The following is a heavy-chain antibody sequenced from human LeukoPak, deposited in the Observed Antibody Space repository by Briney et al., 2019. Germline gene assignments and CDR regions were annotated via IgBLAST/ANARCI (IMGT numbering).Heavy chain of an antibody. J-gene: IGHJ4*02. Sequence: PSETLSLTCTVSGGSISSGGYSWSWIRQHPGKGLEWIGYIYYSGSTYYNPSLKSRVTISVDTSKNQFSLKLSSVTAADTAVYYCARSVPSKYYFDYWGQGTVVTVSS. CDR1: GGSISSGGYS. CDR3: ARSVPSKYYFDY. V-gene: IGHV4-31*03. CDR2: IYYSGST. D-gene: IGHD6-6*01.